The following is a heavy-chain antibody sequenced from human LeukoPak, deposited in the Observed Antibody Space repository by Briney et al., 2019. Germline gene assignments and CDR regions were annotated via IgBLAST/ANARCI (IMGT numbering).Heavy chain of an antibody. V-gene: IGHV3-30-3*01. Sequence: GGSLRLSCAASGFTFSSYAMHWVRQAPGKGLEWVAVISYDGSNKYYADSVKGRFTISRDNSKNTLYLQMNSLRAEDTAVYYCARDLNDYWGQGTLVTVSS. J-gene: IGHJ4*02. CDR1: GFTFSSYA. CDR2: ISYDGSNK. CDR3: ARDLNDY.